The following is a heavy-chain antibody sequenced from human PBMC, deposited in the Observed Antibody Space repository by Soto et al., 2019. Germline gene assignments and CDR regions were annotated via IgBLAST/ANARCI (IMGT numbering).Heavy chain of an antibody. CDR2: ISGSGGST. CDR1: GFTFSSYA. D-gene: IGHD1-26*01. V-gene: IGHV3-23*01. J-gene: IGHJ6*02. Sequence: EVQLLESGGGLVQPGGSLRLSCAASGFTFSSYAMSWVRQAPGKGLEWVSAISGSGGSTYYADSVKGRFTISRDNSKNTLYLQMNSLRAEDTAVYYCARDSVLKIVGGSYYYGMDVWAQGTTVTVSS. CDR3: ARDSVLKIVGGSYYYGMDV.